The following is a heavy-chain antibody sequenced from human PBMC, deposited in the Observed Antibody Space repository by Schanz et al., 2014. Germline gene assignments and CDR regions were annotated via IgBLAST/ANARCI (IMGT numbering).Heavy chain of an antibody. J-gene: IGHJ2*01. CDR3: ARDTTWRLDL. CDR2: IYHTGST. D-gene: IGHD1-1*01. Sequence: QVQLQESGPGLLKPSETLSLTCGVFGGSFSGYYWSWIRQPPGKGLEWIGEIYHTGSTNYNPSLKRQATISLNASKNQFSLTLTSLTAADTAVYYCARDTTWRLDLWGRGTLVTVSS. CDR1: GGSFSGYY. V-gene: IGHV4-34*01.